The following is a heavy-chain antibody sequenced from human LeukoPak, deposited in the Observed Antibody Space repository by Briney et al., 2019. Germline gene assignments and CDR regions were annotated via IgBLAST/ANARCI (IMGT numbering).Heavy chain of an antibody. Sequence: SETLSLTCTVSGGSISSSSYYWGWIRQPPGKGLEWIGSIYYSGSTHYNPSLKSRVTISVDTSKNQFSLKLSSVTAADTAVYYCARHHLVRGAIIIDWFDPWGQGTLVTVSS. CDR1: GGSISSSSYY. CDR3: ARHHLVRGAIIIDWFDP. CDR2: IYYSGST. D-gene: IGHD3-10*01. J-gene: IGHJ5*02. V-gene: IGHV4-39*01.